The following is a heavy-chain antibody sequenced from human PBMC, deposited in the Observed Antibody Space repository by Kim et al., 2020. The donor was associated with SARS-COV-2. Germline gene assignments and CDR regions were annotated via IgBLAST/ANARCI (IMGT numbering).Heavy chain of an antibody. Sequence: TSNNPSLKSRVTISVDASKNLLSLKLSSVTAADTAVYYCARHDGEPWFDPWGQGTLVTVSS. CDR2: T. CDR3: ARHDGEPWFDP. D-gene: IGHD3-10*01. J-gene: IGHJ5*02. V-gene: IGHV4-59*08.